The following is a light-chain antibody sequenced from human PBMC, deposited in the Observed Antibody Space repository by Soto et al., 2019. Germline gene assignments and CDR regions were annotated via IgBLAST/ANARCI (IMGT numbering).Light chain of an antibody. CDR2: KAP. V-gene: IGKV1-5*03. CDR3: QQYNSYWT. Sequence: DIQMTQSPSTLSASVGDRVTITCRASQSISSWLAWYQQKPGKAPKLLIYKAPSLESGVPSRFSGSGSGTEFTLTISSLQHDDFATYYCQQYNSYWTFGQGTKVEIK. CDR1: QSISSW. J-gene: IGKJ1*01.